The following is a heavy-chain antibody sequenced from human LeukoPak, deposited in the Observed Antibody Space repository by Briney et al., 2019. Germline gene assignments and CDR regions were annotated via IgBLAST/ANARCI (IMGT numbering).Heavy chain of an antibody. CDR3: AVQIVPSDNWFDP. D-gene: IGHD1-26*01. CDR2: IRSKAYGGTA. CDR1: GFTFSDYY. V-gene: IGHV3-49*03. J-gene: IGHJ5*02. Sequence: PGGSLRLSCATSGFTFSDYYMSWIRQAPGKGLEWLGFIRSKAYGGTAEYAASVKGRFTISRDDSKSIAYVQMNSLKTEDTAVYYCAVQIVPSDNWFDPWGQGTLVTVSS.